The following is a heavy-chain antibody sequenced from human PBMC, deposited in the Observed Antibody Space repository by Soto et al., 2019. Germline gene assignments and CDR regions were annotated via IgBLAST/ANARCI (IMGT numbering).Heavy chain of an antibody. CDR3: ARDAFYYYGMDV. Sequence: PSETLSLTXTVSGGSISSGGYYWSWIRQHPGKGLEWIGYIYYSGSTYYNPSLKSRVTISVDTSKNQFSLELSSVTAADTAVYYCARDAFYYYGMDVWGQGTTVTVSS. CDR2: IYYSGST. V-gene: IGHV4-31*02. J-gene: IGHJ6*02. CDR1: GGSISSGGYY.